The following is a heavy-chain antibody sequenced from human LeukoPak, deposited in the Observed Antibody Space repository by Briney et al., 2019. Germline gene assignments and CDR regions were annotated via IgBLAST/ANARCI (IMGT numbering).Heavy chain of an antibody. D-gene: IGHD1-26*01. CDR1: GFTFSNDW. J-gene: IGHJ2*01. CDR3: ARGRGGSYHY. CDR2: TNTDGSTT. V-gene: IGHV3-74*01. Sequence: GGSLRLSCAASGFTFSNDWMHWVRQAPGKGLVWVSRTNTDGSTTTYADSVKGRFTISRDNAKNTLYLQMNSLRVEDTAVYYCARGRGGSYHYWGRGTLVTVSS.